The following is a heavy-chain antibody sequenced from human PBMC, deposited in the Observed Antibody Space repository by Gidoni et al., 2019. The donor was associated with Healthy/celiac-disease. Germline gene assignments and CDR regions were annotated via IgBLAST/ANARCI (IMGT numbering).Heavy chain of an antibody. D-gene: IGHD2-15*01. V-gene: IGHV4-39*01. CDR1: GGSISSRSYY. CDR3: ASLVGKVVNLFYYYYGMDV. CDR2: IYYSGST. J-gene: IGHJ6*02. Sequence: QLQLQESGPGLVKPSETLSLTCTVSGGSISSRSYYWGWIRQPPGKGLEWIGSIYYSGSTYYNPSLKSRVTISVDTSKNQFSLKLSSVTAADTAVYYCASLVGKVVNLFYYYYGMDVWGQGTTVTVSS.